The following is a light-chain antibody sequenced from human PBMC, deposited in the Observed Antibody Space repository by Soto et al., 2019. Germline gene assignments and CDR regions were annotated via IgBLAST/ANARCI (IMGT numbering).Light chain of an antibody. CDR1: QSVSSSY. Sequence: EIVVTQPPGTLSLSPGERATLSCRASQSVSSSYLTWYQQKPGQAPRLLIYGASSRATGIPDRFSGSGSGTDVTLTISRLEPEDFAVYYCQQYGSSPPITFGQGTRLEIK. CDR3: QQYGSSPPIT. V-gene: IGKV3-20*01. J-gene: IGKJ5*01. CDR2: GAS.